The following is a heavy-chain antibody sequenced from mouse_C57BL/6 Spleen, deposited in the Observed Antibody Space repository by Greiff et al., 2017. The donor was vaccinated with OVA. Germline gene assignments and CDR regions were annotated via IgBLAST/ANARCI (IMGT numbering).Heavy chain of an antibody. CDR3: ARDPDYYGSSFDY. V-gene: IGHV5-4*01. CDR1: GFTFSSYA. J-gene: IGHJ2*01. CDR2: ISDGGSYT. Sequence: EVQLVESGGGLVKPGGSLKLSCAASGFTFSSYAMSWVRQTPEKRLEWVATISDGGSYTYYPDNVKGRFTISRDNAKNNLYLQMSHLKSEDTAMYYCARDPDYYGSSFDYWGQGTTLTVSS. D-gene: IGHD1-1*01.